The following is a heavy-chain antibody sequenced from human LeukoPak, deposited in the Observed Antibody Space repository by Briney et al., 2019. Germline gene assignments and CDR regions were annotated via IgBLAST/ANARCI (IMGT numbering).Heavy chain of an antibody. V-gene: IGHV3-74*01. CDR2: ITSDGSST. CDR3: ARAVRTYDSSGDYLDAFDI. Sequence: GGSLRLSCAASGFTFSSYWMHWVRQAPGKGLAWVSRITSDGSSTSYADSVKGRFTISRDNTKNTLYLQMKSLRAEDTAVYYCARAVRTYDSSGDYLDAFDIWGQGTMVTVSS. D-gene: IGHD3-22*01. CDR1: GFTFSSYW. J-gene: IGHJ3*02.